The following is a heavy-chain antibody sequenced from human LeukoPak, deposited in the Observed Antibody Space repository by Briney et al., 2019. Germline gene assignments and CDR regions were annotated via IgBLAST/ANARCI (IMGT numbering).Heavy chain of an antibody. Sequence: SETLSLTCTVSGGSISGYYWSWIRQPPGKGLEWIGYIYYSGSTNYNPSLKSRVTMSLDTSKNQFSLKLSSVTAADTAVYYCTRTSASTAIDYWGQGTLVTVSS. CDR1: GGSISGYY. V-gene: IGHV4-59*01. CDR3: TRTSASTAIDY. CDR2: IYYSGST. J-gene: IGHJ4*02. D-gene: IGHD4-17*01.